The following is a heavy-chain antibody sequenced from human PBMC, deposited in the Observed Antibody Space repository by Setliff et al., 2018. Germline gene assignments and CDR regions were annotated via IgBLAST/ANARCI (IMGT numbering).Heavy chain of an antibody. V-gene: IGHV1-46*01. J-gene: IGHJ4*02. CDR3: ARAGLAAAGRKGVFDH. D-gene: IGHD6-25*01. CDR1: GYSFTSHY. CDR2: VNPGGLTS. Sequence: ASVKVSCKTSGYSFTSHYMHWVRQSPGQGLEWMGIVNPGGLTSSSTQKFEGRVTMTRDTSTSTVYMELNSLTSDDTAVYYCARAGLAAAGRKGVFDHWGQGTLITVSS.